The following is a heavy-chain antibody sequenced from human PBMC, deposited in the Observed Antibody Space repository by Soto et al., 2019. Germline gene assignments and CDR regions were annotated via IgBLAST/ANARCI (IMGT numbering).Heavy chain of an antibody. CDR3: ARDDYGDYVFVY. V-gene: IGHV4-31*03. Sequence: SETLSLTCTVSGGSISSGGYYWSWIRQHPGKGLEWIGYIYYSGSTYYNPSLKSRVTISVDTSKNQFSLKLSSVTAADTAVYYCARDDYGDYVFVYWGQGTLVTVSS. J-gene: IGHJ4*02. D-gene: IGHD4-17*01. CDR2: IYYSGST. CDR1: GGSISSGGYY.